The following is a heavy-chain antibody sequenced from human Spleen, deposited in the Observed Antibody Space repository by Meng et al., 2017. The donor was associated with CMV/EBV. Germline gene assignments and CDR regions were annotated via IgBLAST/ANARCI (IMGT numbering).Heavy chain of an antibody. CDR3: ARDTGNYFDY. J-gene: IGHJ4*02. CDR2: IYRSGTT. Sequence: SPPCAVSGASIGNNNWWTWVRQTPGKGLEWIGEIYRSGTTNYNPSLKSRVTISVDKSKNHFSLNLRSVTAADTALYYCARDTGNYFDYWGQGTLVTVSS. D-gene: IGHD2-8*02. V-gene: IGHV4-4*02. CDR1: GASIGNNNW.